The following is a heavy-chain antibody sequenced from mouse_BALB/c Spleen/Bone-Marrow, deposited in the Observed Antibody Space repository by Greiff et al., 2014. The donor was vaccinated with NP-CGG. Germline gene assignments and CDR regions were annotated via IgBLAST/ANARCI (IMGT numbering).Heavy chain of an antibody. J-gene: IGHJ1*01. V-gene: IGHV1-14*01. Sequence: EVQGVESGPELVKPGASVKMSCKASGYTFTSYVMHWVKQKPGQGLEWIGYIHPYNDDSKYNEKFEGKATLTSDKSSSTAYMELSSLTSEASAVYYCARWGRYDWYFDVWGAGTTVTVSS. CDR2: IHPYNDDS. CDR1: GYTFTSYV. CDR3: ARWGRYDWYFDV. D-gene: IGHD2-14*01.